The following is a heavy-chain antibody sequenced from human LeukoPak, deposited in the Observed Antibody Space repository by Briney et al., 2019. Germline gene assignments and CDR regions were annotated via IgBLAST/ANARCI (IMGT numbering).Heavy chain of an antibody. D-gene: IGHD5-18*01. CDR1: GFSVSNNY. CDR2: MHHSGST. J-gene: IGHJ4*02. CDR3: AAENLDTAMVRIPY. Sequence: GSLRLSCAASGFSVSNNYMSWVRQAPGKGLEWIGSMHHSGSTFYNPSLKSRVTISVDTSKNQFSLKLSSVTAADTAVYFCAAENLDTAMVRIPYWGQGTLVTVSS. V-gene: IGHV4-38-2*01.